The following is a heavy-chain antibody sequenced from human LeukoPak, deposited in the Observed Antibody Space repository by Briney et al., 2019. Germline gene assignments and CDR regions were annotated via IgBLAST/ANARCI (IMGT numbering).Heavy chain of an antibody. CDR2: VYFSGST. CDR1: GGSISSGTYY. J-gene: IGHJ4*02. CDR3: AKMGNPATVTADY. V-gene: IGHV4-61*02. D-gene: IGHD4-17*01. Sequence: SETLSLTCIVSGGSISSGTYYWSWIRQLAGKGLEWIGRVYFSGSTNYNPSLKSRVTISVDTSKNQFSLKMNSVTAADTAVYFCAKMGNPATVTADYWGQGTLVTVSS.